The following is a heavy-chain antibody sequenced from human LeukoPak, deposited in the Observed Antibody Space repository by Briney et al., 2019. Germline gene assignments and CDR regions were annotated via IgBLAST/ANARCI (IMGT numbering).Heavy chain of an antibody. CDR1: GGTFSSYA. CDR2: IIPIFGTA. V-gene: IGHV1-69*05. D-gene: IGHD3-16*01. J-gene: IGHJ6*03. Sequence: GSSVKVSCKASGGTFSSYAISWVRQAPGQGLEWMGGIIPIFGTANYAQKFQGRVTITTDESTSTAYMELSSLRSEDTAVYYCARSTFTGGKGAYYMDVWGKGTTVTVSS. CDR3: ARSTFTGGKGAYYMDV.